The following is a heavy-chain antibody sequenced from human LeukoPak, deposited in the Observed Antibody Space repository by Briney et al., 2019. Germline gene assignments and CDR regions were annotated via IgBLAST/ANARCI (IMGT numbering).Heavy chain of an antibody. CDR1: GYTFTSYG. D-gene: IGHD6-13*01. CDR2: IIPIFGTA. V-gene: IGHV1-69*13. Sequence: GASVKVSCTASGYTFTSYGISWVRQAPGQGLEWMGGIIPIFGTANYAQKFQGRVTITADESTSTAYMELSSLRSEDTPVYYCARDIIAAADDDYWGQGTLVTVSS. J-gene: IGHJ4*02. CDR3: ARDIIAAADDDY.